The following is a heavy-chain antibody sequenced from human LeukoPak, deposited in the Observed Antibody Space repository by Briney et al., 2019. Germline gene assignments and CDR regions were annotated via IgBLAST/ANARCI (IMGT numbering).Heavy chain of an antibody. Sequence: SETLSLTCTVSGGSISSYYWSWIRQPPGKGLEWIGYIYYSGSTNYNPSLKSRVTISVDTSKNQFSLKLSSVTAADTAVYYCAGLYSGSSYFDYWGQGTLVTVSS. J-gene: IGHJ4*02. V-gene: IGHV4-59*01. CDR2: IYYSGST. CDR1: GGSISSYY. CDR3: AGLYSGSSYFDY. D-gene: IGHD1-26*01.